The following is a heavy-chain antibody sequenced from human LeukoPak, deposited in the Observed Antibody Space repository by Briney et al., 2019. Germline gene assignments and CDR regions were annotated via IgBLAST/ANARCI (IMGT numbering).Heavy chain of an antibody. Sequence: GGSLRLSCAASGFTFSSYGMHWVRQAPGKGLEWVAVIWYDGNNKYYADSVKGRFTISRDNSKNTLYLQMNSLRAEDTAVYYCAKDYYDSSGIFDYWGQGTLVTVSS. CDR2: IWYDGNNK. CDR1: GFTFSSYG. J-gene: IGHJ4*02. V-gene: IGHV3-30*02. CDR3: AKDYYDSSGIFDY. D-gene: IGHD3-22*01.